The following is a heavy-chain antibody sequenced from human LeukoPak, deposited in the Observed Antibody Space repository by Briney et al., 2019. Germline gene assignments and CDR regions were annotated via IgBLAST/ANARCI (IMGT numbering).Heavy chain of an antibody. D-gene: IGHD6-13*01. CDR3: ARVGRAITAAGFGAFDI. V-gene: IGHV3-9*01. CDR1: GFTFDDYA. J-gene: IGHJ3*02. Sequence: GGSLRLSCAASGFTFDDYAMHWVRQAPGKGLEWVSGISWNSGSIGYADSVKGRFIISRDNAKNSVYLQMNSLRAEDTAVYYCARVGRAITAAGFGAFDIWGQRTMVTVSS. CDR2: ISWNSGSI.